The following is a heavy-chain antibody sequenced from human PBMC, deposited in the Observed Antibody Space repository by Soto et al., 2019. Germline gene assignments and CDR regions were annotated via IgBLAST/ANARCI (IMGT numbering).Heavy chain of an antibody. CDR1: GYTFTSYA. CDR2: INAGNGNT. Sequence: VASVKVSCKASGYTFTSYAMHWVRQAPGQRLEWMGWINAGNGNTKCSQKFQGRVTITRDTSASTAYMELSSLRSEDTAVYYCARNDFWRSYYYYGMDVWGQGTTVTVSS. J-gene: IGHJ6*02. V-gene: IGHV1-3*01. D-gene: IGHD3-3*01. CDR3: ARNDFWRSYYYYGMDV.